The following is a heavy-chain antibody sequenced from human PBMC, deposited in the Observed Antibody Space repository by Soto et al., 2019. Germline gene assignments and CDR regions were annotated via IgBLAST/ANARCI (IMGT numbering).Heavy chain of an antibody. D-gene: IGHD1-7*01. Sequence: EVQLAESGGGMVQPGGSLRLSCVASGFTFSSYDMHWVRQAPGKGLEYVSSISSNGGTTYYGNSVKGRFTISRDNSKXXXXXXXXXXXXXXXXXXXXXXXXXXNYDYXGQGTLVTVSS. CDR2: ISSNGGTT. CDR1: GFTFSSYD. CDR3: XXXXXXNYDY. J-gene: IGHJ4*02. V-gene: IGHV3-64*01.